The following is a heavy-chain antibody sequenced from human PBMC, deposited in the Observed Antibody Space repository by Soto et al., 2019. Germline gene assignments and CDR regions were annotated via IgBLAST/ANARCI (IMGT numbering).Heavy chain of an antibody. J-gene: IGHJ4*02. Sequence: EVQLVESGGGLVKPGGSLRLSCAASGFISGYSMIWVRQAPGKGLEWVSHISSSGIFTDYADSVKCRFTISRDNAKNSLYLQMNSLRAEDTAVYYCATNEFSVDYWGQGTLVTVSS. CDR3: ATNEFSVDY. V-gene: IGHV3-21*04. CDR1: GFISGYS. CDR2: ISSSGIFT. D-gene: IGHD1-1*01.